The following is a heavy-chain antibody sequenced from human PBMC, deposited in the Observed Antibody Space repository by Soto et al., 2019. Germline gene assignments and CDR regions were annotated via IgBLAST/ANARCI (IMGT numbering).Heavy chain of an antibody. CDR3: ARLNGYCVSTGCHGYYGMDV. V-gene: IGHV4-4*02. D-gene: IGHD2-2*03. CDR1: GGSISSNNW. J-gene: IGHJ6*02. Sequence: SETLSLTCAVSGGSISSNNWWSWVRQPPGKGLEWIGEIYHSGSTNYNPSLKSRVTISVDKSKNQFSLKLSSVTAADTAVYYCARLNGYCVSTGCHGYYGMDVWGQGTTVTVSS. CDR2: IYHSGST.